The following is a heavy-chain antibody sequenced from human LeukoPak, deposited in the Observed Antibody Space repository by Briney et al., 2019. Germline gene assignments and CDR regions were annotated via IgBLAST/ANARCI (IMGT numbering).Heavy chain of an antibody. CDR1: GFTFSSYS. J-gene: IGHJ4*02. D-gene: IGHD3-16*01. V-gene: IGHV3-48*01. CDR2: ISSSSSTI. Sequence: HSGGSLRLSCAASGFTFSSYSMNWVRQAPGKGLEWVSSISSSSSTIYYADSVKGRFTISRDNAKNSLYLQMNSLRAEDTAVYYCARLGDPSEGYFDYWGQGTLVTVSS. CDR3: ARLGDPSEGYFDY.